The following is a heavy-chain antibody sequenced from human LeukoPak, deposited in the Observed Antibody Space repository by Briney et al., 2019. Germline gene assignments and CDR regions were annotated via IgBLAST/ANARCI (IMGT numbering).Heavy chain of an antibody. V-gene: IGHV3-30*18. CDR2: ISYDGSNK. Sequence: QSGRSLRLSCAASGFTFSSYGMHWVRQAPGKGLEWVAVISYDGSNKYYADSVKGRFTISRDNSKNTLYLQMNSLRAEDTAVYYCAKEGSTVVRDWFDPWGQGTLVTVSS. CDR3: AKEGSTVVRDWFDP. D-gene: IGHD4-23*01. J-gene: IGHJ5*02. CDR1: GFTFSSYG.